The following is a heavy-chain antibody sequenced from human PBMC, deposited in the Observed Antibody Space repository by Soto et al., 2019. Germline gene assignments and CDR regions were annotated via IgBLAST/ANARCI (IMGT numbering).Heavy chain of an antibody. J-gene: IGHJ4*02. CDR3: AKTHAYYDFWSGYYFDY. Sequence: EVQLLESGGGLVQPGGSLRLSCAASGFTFSSYAMSWVRQAQGKGLEWVSAISGSGGSTYYADSVKGRFTISRDNSKNTLYRQMISLRAEDTAVYYCAKTHAYYDFWSGYYFDYWGQGTLVTVSS. CDR1: GFTFSSYA. CDR2: ISGSGGST. D-gene: IGHD3-3*01. V-gene: IGHV3-23*01.